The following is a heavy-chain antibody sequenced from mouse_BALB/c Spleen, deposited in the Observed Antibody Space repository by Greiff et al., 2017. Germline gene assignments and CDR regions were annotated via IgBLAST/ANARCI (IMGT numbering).Heavy chain of an antibody. D-gene: IGHD4-1*02. J-gene: IGHJ3*01. CDR2: INSNGGST. V-gene: IGHV5-6-3*01. CDR3: ARVNWD. CDR1: GFTFSSYG. Sequence: EVKLMESGGGLVQPGGSLKLSCAASGFTFSSYGMSWVRQTPDKRLELVATINSNGGSTYYPDSVKGRFTISRDNAKNTLYLQMSSLKSEDTAMYYCARVNWDWGQGTLVTVSA.